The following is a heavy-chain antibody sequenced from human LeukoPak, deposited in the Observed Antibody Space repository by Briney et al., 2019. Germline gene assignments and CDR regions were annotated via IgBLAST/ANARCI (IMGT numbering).Heavy chain of an antibody. CDR2: IHHSGSP. D-gene: IGHD6-13*01. CDR1: GGSFSGFY. Sequence: SETLSLTCAVYGGSFSGFYWSWIRQPPGKGLEWIGEIHHSGSPNYNPSLKSRVTISVDTSKNQFPLKLSSVTAADTAVYYCARMREIAATGISGGDYWGQGTLVTVSS. CDR3: ARMREIAATGISGGDY. J-gene: IGHJ4*02. V-gene: IGHV4-34*01.